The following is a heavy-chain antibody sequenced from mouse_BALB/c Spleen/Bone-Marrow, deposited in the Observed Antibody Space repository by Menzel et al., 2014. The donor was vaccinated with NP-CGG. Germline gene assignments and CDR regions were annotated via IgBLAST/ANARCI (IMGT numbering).Heavy chain of an antibody. D-gene: IGHD1-3*01. CDR2: INPDSSTI. CDR3: AREWDWYFDV. J-gene: IGHJ1*01. Sequence: EVKLMESGGGLVQPGGSLKPSCAASGFDFSRYWMSWVRPAPGKGLEWIGEINPDSSTINYTPSLKDKFIISRDNAKNTLYLQMSKVRYEDTALYYCAREWDWYFDVWGAGTTVTVSS. V-gene: IGHV4-1*02. CDR1: GFDFSRYW.